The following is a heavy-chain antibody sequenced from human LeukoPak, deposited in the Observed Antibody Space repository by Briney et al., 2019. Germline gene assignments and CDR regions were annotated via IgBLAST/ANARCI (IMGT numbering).Heavy chain of an antibody. J-gene: IGHJ4*02. Sequence: GGSLRLSCAASGFTFSGSAMHWVRQASGKGLEWVGRIRSKANSYATAYAASVKGRFTISRDDSKNTAYLQMNSLKTEDTAVYYCTQTVDTATRAPFDYWGQGTLVTVSS. CDR1: GFTFSGSA. CDR3: TQTVDTATRAPFDY. D-gene: IGHD5-18*01. CDR2: IRSKANSYAT. V-gene: IGHV3-73*01.